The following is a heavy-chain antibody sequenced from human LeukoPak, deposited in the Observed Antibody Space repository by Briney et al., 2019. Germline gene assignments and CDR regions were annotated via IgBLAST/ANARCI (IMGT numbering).Heavy chain of an antibody. CDR2: ISSSSSTI. J-gene: IGHJ4*02. CDR1: GFTFSSYS. V-gene: IGHV3-48*01. D-gene: IGHD3-10*01. Sequence: PGGSPRLSCAASGFTFSSYSMNWVRQAPGKGLEWVSYISSSSSTIYYADSVKGRFTISRDNSKNTLYLQMNSLRAEDTAVYYCASILLWYVYDYWGQGTLVTVSS. CDR3: ASILLWYVYDY.